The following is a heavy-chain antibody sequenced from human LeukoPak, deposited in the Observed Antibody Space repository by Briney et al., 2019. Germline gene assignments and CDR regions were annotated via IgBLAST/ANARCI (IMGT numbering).Heavy chain of an antibody. CDR3: AKEKVNWGSGSSCMDV. D-gene: IGHD3-10*01. V-gene: IGHV3-9*01. J-gene: IGHJ6*03. Sequence: PGRSLRLSCAASGFTFDDYAMRWVRQAPGKGLEWVSGISWNSGSIGYADSVKGRFTISRDNAKNSLYLQMNSLRAEDTALYYCAKEKVNWGSGSSCMDVWGKGTTVTISS. CDR1: GFTFDDYA. CDR2: ISWNSGSI.